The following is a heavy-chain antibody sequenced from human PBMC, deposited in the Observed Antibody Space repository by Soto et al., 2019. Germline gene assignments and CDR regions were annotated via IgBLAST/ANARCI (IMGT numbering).Heavy chain of an antibody. Sequence: QIQLVESGGGVVQPGASQRLSCAASGFTLSSYGMHWVRQAPGKGLEWVAVISYNGNNQYYADSVRGRFTISRDNSKSTLYLQMNSLRAEDTAVYYCAKERGHLAVAAITGGGDFDKWGQGTMVTVSS. J-gene: IGHJ3*02. D-gene: IGHD6-19*01. V-gene: IGHV3-30*18. CDR1: GFTLSSYG. CDR3: AKERGHLAVAAITGGGDFDK. CDR2: ISYNGNNQ.